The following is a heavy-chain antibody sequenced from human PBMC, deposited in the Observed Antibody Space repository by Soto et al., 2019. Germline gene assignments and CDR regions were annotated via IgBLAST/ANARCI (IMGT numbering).Heavy chain of an antibody. CDR3: ARGDGIQLGSLAGRYYYHKMDV. CDR1: GGSISTYY. CDR2: IYYSGTA. V-gene: IGHV4-59*01. Sequence: SETLSLTCTVSGGSISTYYWSLVRQPPGKGLEWIGYIYYSGTATYNPSLRSRVTISVDTSKNQFSLRLSSVTASDTAVYYCARGDGIQLGSLAGRYYYHKMDVWGQGTTVTVSS. J-gene: IGHJ6*02. D-gene: IGHD1-1*01.